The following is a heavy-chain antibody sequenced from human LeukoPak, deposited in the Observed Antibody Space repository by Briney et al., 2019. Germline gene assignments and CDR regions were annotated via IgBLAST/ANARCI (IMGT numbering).Heavy chain of an antibody. CDR1: GFTFSSYG. CDR2: IWYDGSNT. Sequence: GRSLRLSCAASGFTFSSYGMHWVRQAPGKGLEWVAVIWYDGSNTHYADSVKGRFTISRGNSKNTLYVQMNSLSAEDTAVYYCAREQLGASPFDYWGQGTLVTVSS. CDR3: AREQLGASPFDY. V-gene: IGHV3-33*01. D-gene: IGHD6-6*01. J-gene: IGHJ4*02.